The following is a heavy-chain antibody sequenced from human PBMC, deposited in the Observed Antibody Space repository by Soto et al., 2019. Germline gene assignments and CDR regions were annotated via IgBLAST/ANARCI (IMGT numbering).Heavy chain of an antibody. D-gene: IGHD4-4*01. CDR2: IYYSGNT. J-gene: IGHJ4*02. CDR3: ARSYDSSNQFYFGF. V-gene: IGHV4-59*01. CDR1: GGSISTYY. Sequence: PSETLSLTCTVSGGSISTYYWSWIRQPPGKGLEWIGYIYYSGNTHYNPSLKSRVTISVDTSKNQFSLKLTAVTTADTAVYYCARSYDSSNQFYFGFWGQGTLVTVSS.